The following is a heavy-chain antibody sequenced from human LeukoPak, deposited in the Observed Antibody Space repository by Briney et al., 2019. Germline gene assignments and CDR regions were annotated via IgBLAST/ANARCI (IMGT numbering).Heavy chain of an antibody. V-gene: IGHV1-69*13. D-gene: IGHD7-27*01. CDR3: ARLGIVYGMDV. CDR2: IIPIFGTA. J-gene: IGHJ6*02. Sequence: ASVKVSCKASGGTFSSYAISWVRQAPGQGLEWMGGIIPIFGTANYAQKLQGRVTITADESTSTAYMELSSLRSEDTAVYYCARLGIVYGMDVWGQGTTVTVSS. CDR1: GGTFSSYA.